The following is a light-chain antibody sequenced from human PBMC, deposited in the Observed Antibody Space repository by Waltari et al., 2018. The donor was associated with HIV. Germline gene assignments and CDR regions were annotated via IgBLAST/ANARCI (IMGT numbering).Light chain of an antibody. V-gene: IGLV2-14*01. CDR2: EVS. Sequence: QSALIQLASVSGSPGQSVTIPCTGTTSDFNDTKYVSWYQQHPGRAPKLIIFEVSYRPSGVSDRFSGSKSGSTASLTISGLQTEDEADYYCSSYKTRNSVVFGGGTELIV. J-gene: IGLJ2*01. CDR3: SSYKTRNSVV. CDR1: TSDFNDTKY.